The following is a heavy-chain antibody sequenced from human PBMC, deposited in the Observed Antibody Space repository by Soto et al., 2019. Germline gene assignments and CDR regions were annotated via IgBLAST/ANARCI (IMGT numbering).Heavy chain of an antibody. CDR2: IKSKALGGKT. CDR1: GFAFNNAW. V-gene: IGHV3-15*07. CDR3: TTDSYSTMIEVRFDY. D-gene: IGHD3-22*01. Sequence: EVQLVESGGGLVKPGGSLRLSCAGSGFAFNNAWINWVRQAPGKGLEWVGRIKSKALGGKTEFAAPVRGRFAITRDDSRNIAYMQINSLHTEDTSVYYCTTDSYSTMIEVRFDYCVHGTLVTVSS. J-gene: IGHJ4*01.